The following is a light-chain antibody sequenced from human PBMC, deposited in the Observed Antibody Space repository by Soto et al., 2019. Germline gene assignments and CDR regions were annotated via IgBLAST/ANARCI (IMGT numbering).Light chain of an antibody. V-gene: IGKV1-5*03. CDR3: QHYSGDRAT. CDR1: QSINKW. CDR2: EVS. Sequence: DILLTQSPSTLSASVGDRFTISCRASQSINKWLAWYQHKPGKAPNLLIYEVSTLHSGVPSRFSGSGSGTEFTLTISSLRPDDFATYYCQHYSGDRATFGQGTTVDI. J-gene: IGKJ1*01.